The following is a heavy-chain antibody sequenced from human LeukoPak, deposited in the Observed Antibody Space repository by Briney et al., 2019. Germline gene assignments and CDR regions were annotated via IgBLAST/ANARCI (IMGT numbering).Heavy chain of an antibody. CDR3: AKWGDYDVLTGYYVSNY. V-gene: IGHV3-23*01. D-gene: IGHD3-9*01. CDR1: GFTFSNYA. Sequence: GGSLRLSCAASGFTFSNYAMSWVRQAPGKGLEWVSAITGSGGNTYYADSVKGRFTISRDNSKNTVFLQMNSLRAEDTAVYYCAKWGDYDVLTGYYVSNYWGQGTLVTVSS. CDR2: ITGSGGNT. J-gene: IGHJ4*02.